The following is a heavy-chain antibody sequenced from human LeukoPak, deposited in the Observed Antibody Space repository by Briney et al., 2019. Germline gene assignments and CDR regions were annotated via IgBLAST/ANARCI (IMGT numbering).Heavy chain of an antibody. CDR3: ARAPQSNSYGTPNLDS. CDR1: GGSFSGYY. CDR2: INHSGST. D-gene: IGHD5-18*01. J-gene: IGHJ4*02. Sequence: PSETLSLTCAVYGGSFSGYYWSWIRQPPGKGLEWIGEINHSGSTNYNPSLKSRVTISVDTSKNQFSLKLSSVTAADTAVYYCARAPQSNSYGTPNLDSGGQGTRVPAPS. V-gene: IGHV4-34*01.